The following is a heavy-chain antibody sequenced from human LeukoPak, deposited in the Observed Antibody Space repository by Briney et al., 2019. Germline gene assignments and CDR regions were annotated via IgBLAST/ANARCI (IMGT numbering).Heavy chain of an antibody. CDR2: ISHVGSDQ. J-gene: IGHJ6*02. V-gene: IGHV3-30-3*01. D-gene: IGHD6-19*01. CDR3: ARSGHSSGWDNNRYFYSGMDV. CDR1: GFNFSNYA. Sequence: GGSLRLSCAGSGFNFSNYAMHWVRQAPGKGLEWVAVISHVGSDQYYADSLKGRFTISRDISKNTLFLQMSSLRAEDTAVYYCARSGHSSGWDNNRYFYSGMDVWGQGTTVIV.